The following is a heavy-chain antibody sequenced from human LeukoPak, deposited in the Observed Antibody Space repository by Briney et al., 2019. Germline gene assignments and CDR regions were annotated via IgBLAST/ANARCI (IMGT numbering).Heavy chain of an antibody. V-gene: IGHV4-38-2*02. CDR2: IYYSGST. Sequence: SETLSLTCTVSGYSISSGYYWGWIRQPPGKGLEWIGSIYYSGSTYYNPSLKSRVTISVDTSKNQFSLQLNSVTPEDTAVYYCARDPALGGFDYWGQGTLVTVSS. CDR3: ARDPALGGFDY. CDR1: GYSISSGYY. J-gene: IGHJ4*02.